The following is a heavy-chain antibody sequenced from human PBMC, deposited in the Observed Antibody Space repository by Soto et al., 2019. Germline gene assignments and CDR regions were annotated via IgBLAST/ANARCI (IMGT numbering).Heavy chain of an antibody. J-gene: IGHJ4*02. V-gene: IGHV1-69*15. Sequence: QVQLVQSGAEVRKPGSSVQVSCKASGGTFYTYTFSWVRQAPGQGLEWMGSITPIYPTTNYAEKFQGRLTVTADGTTNTAYMELNSLTSEDTAGYYCARIPRYSFPTSDDLDSWGQGTLVTVSS. D-gene: IGHD5-18*01. CDR3: ARIPRYSFPTSDDLDS. CDR1: GGTFYTYT. CDR2: ITPIYPTT.